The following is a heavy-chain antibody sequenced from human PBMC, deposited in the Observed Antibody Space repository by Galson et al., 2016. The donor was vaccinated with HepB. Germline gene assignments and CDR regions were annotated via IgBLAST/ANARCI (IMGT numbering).Heavy chain of an antibody. CDR3: ANDYPQPPWW. CDR1: GFTFSNYA. Sequence: SLRLSCAASGFTFSNYAMSWVRQAPGKGLEWVSSINDRGDSTYYADSVKGRFTISRDSSKNTLYLQMNSLRAEDTAVYYCANDYPQPPWWWGQGTLVTVSS. J-gene: IGHJ4*02. D-gene: IGHD2-15*01. CDR2: INDRGDST. V-gene: IGHV3-23*01.